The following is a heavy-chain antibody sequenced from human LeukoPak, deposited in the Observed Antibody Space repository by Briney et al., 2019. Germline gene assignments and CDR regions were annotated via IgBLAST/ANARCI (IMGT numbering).Heavy chain of an antibody. CDR2: ISSSSSYI. Sequence: GGSLRLSCAASGFTFSSYSMNWVRQAPGKGLEWVSSISSSSSYIYYADSVKGRFTISRDSAKNSLYLQMNSLRAEDTAVYYCARVGGGSGSYLDYWGQGTLVTVSS. CDR3: ARVGGGSGSYLDY. J-gene: IGHJ4*02. V-gene: IGHV3-21*01. D-gene: IGHD3-10*01. CDR1: GFTFSSYS.